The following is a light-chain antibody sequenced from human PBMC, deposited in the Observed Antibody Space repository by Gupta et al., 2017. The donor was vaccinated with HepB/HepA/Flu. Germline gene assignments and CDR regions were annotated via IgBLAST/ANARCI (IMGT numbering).Light chain of an antibody. V-gene: IGLV4-69*01. CDR1: SGHSSYA. J-gene: IGLJ2*01. CDR2: LNSDGSH. Sequence: HLLLTQSPSSSASLRASVKLTCTLSSGHSSYAIAWHQQQPEKGPRYLMKLNSDGSHSKGDGIPDRFSGSSSGAERYLTISSLQSEDEADYYCQTWGTGIVVFGGGTKLTVL. CDR3: QTWGTGIVV.